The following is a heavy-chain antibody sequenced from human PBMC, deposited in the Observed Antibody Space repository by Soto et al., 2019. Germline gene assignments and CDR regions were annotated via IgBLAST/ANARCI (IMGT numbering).Heavy chain of an antibody. CDR3: ASHYGIPWFDP. J-gene: IGHJ5*02. CDR1: GFTFSSYA. Sequence: GSLRLSCAASGFTFSSYAMSWVRQAPGKGLEWVSGISGSGGSTHYADSVKGRVTISRDNSKSTLYLQMNSLRAEDTAVYYCASHYGIPWFDPWGQGTLVTAPQ. D-gene: IGHD4-17*01. CDR2: ISGSGGST. V-gene: IGHV3-23*01.